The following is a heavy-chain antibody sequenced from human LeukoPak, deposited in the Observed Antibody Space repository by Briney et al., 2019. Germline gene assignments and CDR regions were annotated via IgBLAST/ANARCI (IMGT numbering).Heavy chain of an antibody. Sequence: SETLSPTCTVSGGSISSGDYYWSWIRQPPGKGLEWIGYIYYSGSTYYNPSLKSRVTISVDTSKNQFSLKLSSVTAADTAVYCCARAIVATIEYAFDIWGQGTMVTVSS. D-gene: IGHD5-12*01. CDR1: GGSISSGDYY. CDR3: ARAIVATIEYAFDI. J-gene: IGHJ3*02. CDR2: IYYSGST. V-gene: IGHV4-30-4*01.